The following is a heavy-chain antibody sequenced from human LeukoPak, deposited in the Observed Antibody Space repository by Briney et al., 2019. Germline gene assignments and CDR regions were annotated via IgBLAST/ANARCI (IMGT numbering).Heavy chain of an antibody. V-gene: IGHV3-48*01. CDR2: ISSSSSTI. CDR1: GFTFSSYS. CDR3: AREGLAVAAAHPFDY. D-gene: IGHD6-13*01. J-gene: IGHJ4*02. Sequence: PGGSLRLSCAASGFTFSSYSMNWVRQAPGKRLEWVSYISSSSSTIYYADSVKGRFTISRDNAKNSLYLQMNSLRAEDTAVYYCAREGLAVAAAHPFDYWGQGTLVTVSS.